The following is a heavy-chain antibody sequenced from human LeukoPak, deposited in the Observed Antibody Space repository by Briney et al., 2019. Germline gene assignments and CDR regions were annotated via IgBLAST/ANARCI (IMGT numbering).Heavy chain of an antibody. D-gene: IGHD3-9*01. CDR2: ISGSGGST. J-gene: IGHJ6*02. CDR3: AKDLGGEGYFDRLLFTYGMDV. CDR1: GFTFSSYA. Sequence: GGSLRLSCAASGFTFSSYAMSWVRQAPGKGLEWVSAISGSGGSTYYADSVKGRFTISRDNSKNTLYLQMNSLRAEDTAVYYCAKDLGGEGYFDRLLFTYGMDVWGQGTTVTVSS. V-gene: IGHV3-23*01.